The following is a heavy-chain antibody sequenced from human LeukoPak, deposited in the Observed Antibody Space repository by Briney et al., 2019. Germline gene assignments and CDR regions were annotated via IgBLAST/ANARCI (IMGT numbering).Heavy chain of an antibody. J-gene: IGHJ4*02. Sequence: SETLSLTCGVYGGPFSGYYWSWIRQPPEKGPEWIGEINHSGNTNYNPSLKSRVTISADTSKNQFSLKLSSVTAADTAVYYCARVYSDSWPGYYFDNWGQGTLVTVSS. D-gene: IGHD6-13*01. CDR2: INHSGNT. CDR1: GGPFSGYY. CDR3: ARVYSDSWPGYYFDN. V-gene: IGHV4-34*01.